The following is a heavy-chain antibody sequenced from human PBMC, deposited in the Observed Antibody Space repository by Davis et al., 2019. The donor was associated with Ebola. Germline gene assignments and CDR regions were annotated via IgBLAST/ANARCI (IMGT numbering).Heavy chain of an antibody. D-gene: IGHD3-22*01. V-gene: IGHV3-11*06. Sequence: PGGSLRLSCAASGFTFSDYYMSWIRQAPGKGLEWVSYISSSSSYTNYADSVKGRFTISRDNAKNSLYLQMNSLRAEDTAVYYCARDPSSITMIVVVTGGMDVWGQGTTVTVSS. CDR3: ARDPSSITMIVVVTGGMDV. J-gene: IGHJ6*02. CDR1: GFTFSDYY. CDR2: ISSSSSYT.